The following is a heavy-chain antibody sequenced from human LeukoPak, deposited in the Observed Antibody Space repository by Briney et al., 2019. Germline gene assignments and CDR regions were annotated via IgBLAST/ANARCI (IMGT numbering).Heavy chain of an antibody. CDR1: GGSISSYY. CDR3: ARALSSSGMDV. CDR2: IYYSGST. V-gene: IGHV4-59*01. J-gene: IGHJ6*03. D-gene: IGHD3-10*01. Sequence: SETLSLTCTVSGGSISSYYWSWIRQPPGKGLEWIGYIYYSGSTNYNPSLKSRVTISVDTSKNQFSLKLSSVTAADTAVYYCARALSSSGMDVWGKGTTVTVSS.